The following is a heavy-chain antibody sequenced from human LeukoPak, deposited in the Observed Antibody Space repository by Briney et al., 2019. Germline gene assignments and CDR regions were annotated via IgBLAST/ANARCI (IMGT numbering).Heavy chain of an antibody. Sequence: SETLSLTCTVSGGSISSSSYYWGWIRQPPGKGLEWIGSIYYSGSTYYNPSLKSRVTISVDTSKNQFSLKLSSVTAADTAVYYCARLIKYSSSWSWGQGALVTVAS. CDR3: ARLIKYSSSWS. J-gene: IGHJ4*02. CDR1: GGSISSSSYY. V-gene: IGHV4-39*01. D-gene: IGHD6-13*01. CDR2: IYYSGST.